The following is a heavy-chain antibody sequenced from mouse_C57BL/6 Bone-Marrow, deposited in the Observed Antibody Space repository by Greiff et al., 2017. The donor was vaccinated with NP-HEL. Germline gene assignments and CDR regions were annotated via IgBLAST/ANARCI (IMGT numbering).Heavy chain of an antibody. CDR3: ARYDVYYYAMDY. CDR2: IYPGSGST. J-gene: IGHJ4*01. D-gene: IGHD2-3*01. CDR1: GYTFTSYW. V-gene: IGHV1-55*01. Sequence: QVQLQQPGAELVKPGASVKMSCKASGYTFTSYWITWVKQRPGQGLEWIGDIYPGSGSTNYNEKFKSKATLTVETSSSTAYMQLSSLTSEDSAVYYCARYDVYYYAMDYWGQGTSVTVSS.